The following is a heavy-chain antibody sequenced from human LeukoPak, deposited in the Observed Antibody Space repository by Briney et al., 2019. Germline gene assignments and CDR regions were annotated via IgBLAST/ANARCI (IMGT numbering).Heavy chain of an antibody. J-gene: IGHJ2*01. D-gene: IGHD6-25*01. CDR1: GFTFSSYG. V-gene: IGHV3-33*01. CDR3: ARDSASIAAAVYWFFDL. Sequence: GRSLRLSCAASGFTFSSYGMHWVRQAPGKGLEWVAVIWYDGSNKYYADSVKGRFTIPRDNSKNTLYLQMNSLRAEDTAVYYCARDSASIAAAVYWFFDLWGRGTLVTVSS. CDR2: IWYDGSNK.